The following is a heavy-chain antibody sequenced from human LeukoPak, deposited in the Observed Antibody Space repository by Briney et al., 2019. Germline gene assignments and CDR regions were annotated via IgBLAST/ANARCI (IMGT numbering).Heavy chain of an antibody. CDR3: ARAHSMVRGVIVRAPAPGY. CDR2: MNPNSGNT. D-gene: IGHD3-10*01. V-gene: IGHV1-8*01. CDR1: GYTFTSYD. Sequence: ASVKVSCKASGYTFTSYDINWVRQATGQGLEWMGWMNPNSGNTGYAQKFQGRVTMTRNTSISTAYMELSSLRSEDTAVYYCARAHSMVRGVIVRAPAPGYWGQGTLVTVSS. J-gene: IGHJ4*02.